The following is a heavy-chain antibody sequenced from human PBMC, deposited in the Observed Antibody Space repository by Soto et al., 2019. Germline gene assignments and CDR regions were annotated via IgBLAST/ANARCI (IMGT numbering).Heavy chain of an antibody. D-gene: IGHD3-22*01. V-gene: IGHV3-23*01. J-gene: IGHJ4*02. CDR3: AKDHDYYYSSDYVYFDY. Sequence: GGSLRLSCAASGFTFSSYAMSWVRQAPGKGLEWVSAISGSGGSTYYADSVKGRFTISRDNSKNTLYLQMNSLRAEDTAVYYCAKDHDYYYSSDYVYFDYWSQGTLVTVSS. CDR1: GFTFSSYA. CDR2: ISGSGGST.